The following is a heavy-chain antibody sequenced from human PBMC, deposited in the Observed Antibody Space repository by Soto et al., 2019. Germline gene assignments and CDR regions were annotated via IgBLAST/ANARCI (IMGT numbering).Heavy chain of an antibody. CDR1: GVSISSSSYY. Sequence: QLQLQESGPGLVKTSETLPLTCTVSGVSISSSSYYWGWFRQPPGKGLEWIGTIYYGGSSYSKPPLKSRVPISLDTSKNQFSLTLTSVTAADTAVYYCARHGSYWGQGTLVTVSS. V-gene: IGHV4-39*01. CDR2: IYYGGSS. CDR3: ARHGSY. J-gene: IGHJ4*02.